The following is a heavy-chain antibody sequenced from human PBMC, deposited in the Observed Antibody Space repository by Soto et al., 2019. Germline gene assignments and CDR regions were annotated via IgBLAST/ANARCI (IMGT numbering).Heavy chain of an antibody. CDR3: AGCDILTGYYVDAFDI. J-gene: IGHJ3*02. CDR1: GYSFTSYW. Sequence: GESLKISCKGSGYSFTSYWIGWVRQMPGKGLEWMGIIYPGDSDTRYSPSFQGQVTISADKSISTAYLQWSSLKASDTAMYYCAGCDILTGYYVDAFDIWGQGTMVTVS. V-gene: IGHV5-51*01. CDR2: IYPGDSDT. D-gene: IGHD3-9*01.